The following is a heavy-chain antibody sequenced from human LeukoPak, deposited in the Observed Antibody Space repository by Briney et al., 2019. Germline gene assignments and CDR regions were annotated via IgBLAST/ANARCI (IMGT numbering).Heavy chain of an antibody. V-gene: IGHV4-61*09. CDR1: AGSISSGRYY. Sequence: SETLSLTCTVSAGSISSGRYYWTWIRQPAGEGLEWIGHVYTSGSTNYNPSLKSRVTISVDSSKNQFSLKLSSVTAADTAVYYSARQPPRYGMDVWGQGTTVTVSS. CDR3: ARQPPRYGMDV. CDR2: VYTSGST. J-gene: IGHJ6*02.